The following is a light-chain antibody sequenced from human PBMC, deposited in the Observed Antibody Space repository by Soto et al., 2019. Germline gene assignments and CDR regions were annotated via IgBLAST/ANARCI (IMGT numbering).Light chain of an antibody. CDR3: QQYKDSMWT. Sequence: GDRVTITCRASQTIKNWLAWYQQKPGKAPNLLISDASSLESGVPSRFSGSGSATEFTLTISGLQPDDFATYYCQQYKDSMWTFGQGTKVDNK. CDR1: QTIKNW. V-gene: IGKV1-5*01. J-gene: IGKJ1*01. CDR2: DAS.